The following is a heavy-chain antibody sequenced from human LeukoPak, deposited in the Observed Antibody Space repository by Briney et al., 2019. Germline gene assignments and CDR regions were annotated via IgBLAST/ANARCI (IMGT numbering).Heavy chain of an antibody. CDR1: GFTFSNYW. J-gene: IGHJ4*02. D-gene: IGHD1-14*01. CDR2: INQNGGET. CDR3: ATPPPDRGTSPRFYFHH. Sequence: GGSLRLSCAASGFTFSNYWMSWVRQAPGKGLEWVANINQNGGETYYVDSVKGRFTISRDNAKNSLYLQMNSLRAEDTAVYYCATPPPDRGTSPRFYFHHWGQGALVTVPS. V-gene: IGHV3-7*01.